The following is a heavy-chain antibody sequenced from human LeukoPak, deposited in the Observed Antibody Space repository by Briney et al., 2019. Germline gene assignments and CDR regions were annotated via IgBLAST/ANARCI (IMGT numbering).Heavy chain of an antibody. D-gene: IGHD4-17*01. V-gene: IGHV1-69*04. J-gene: IGHJ4*02. Sequence: SVNVSCKASGGTFSSYAISWVRQAPGQGLEWRGRIIPILCIANYAQKFQGRVTITADQSTSTAYMELSSLRSEDTAVYYCARGVDYGDYHFDYWGQGTLVTVSS. CDR1: GGTFSSYA. CDR2: IIPILCIA. CDR3: ARGVDYGDYHFDY.